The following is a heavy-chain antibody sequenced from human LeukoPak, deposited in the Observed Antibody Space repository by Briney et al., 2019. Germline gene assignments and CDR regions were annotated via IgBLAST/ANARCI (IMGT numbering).Heavy chain of an antibody. CDR2: ISSSSSNK. J-gene: IGHJ4*02. V-gene: IGHV3-21*01. Sequence: GGSLRLSCAASGFTFSSYSMNWVRQAPGKGLEWVAAISSSSSNKYYADSVKGRFTISRDNAKNSLYLQMNSLRAEDTAVYYCARGAYYDISSLGYWGQGTLVTVSS. D-gene: IGHD3-9*01. CDR3: ARGAYYDISSLGY. CDR1: GFTFSSYS.